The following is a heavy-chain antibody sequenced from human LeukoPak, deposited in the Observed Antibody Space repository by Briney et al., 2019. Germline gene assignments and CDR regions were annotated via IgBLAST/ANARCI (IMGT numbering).Heavy chain of an antibody. D-gene: IGHD3-10*01. V-gene: IGHV3-33*01. J-gene: IGHJ4*02. CDR1: GFTFSSYG. CDR3: ARAIYYGSGSALIIDY. CDR2: IWYDGSNK. Sequence: PGGSLRLSCAASGFTFSSYGMHWVRQAPGKGLEWVAVIWYDGSNKNFADSVKGRFTISRDNSKNTLYLQMNSLRAEDTAVYYCARAIYYGSGSALIIDYWGQGTLVTVSS.